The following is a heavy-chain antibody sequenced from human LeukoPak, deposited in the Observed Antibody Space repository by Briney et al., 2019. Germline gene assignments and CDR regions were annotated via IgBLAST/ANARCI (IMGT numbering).Heavy chain of an antibody. CDR1: GFTFTNYA. V-gene: IGHV3-30*04. J-gene: IGHJ4*02. Sequence: GSLRLSCAASGFTFTNYAMHWVRQAPGKGLEWVALISSDERDTYYADSVKGRFTISRDNSKNTLFLQMNSLRAEDTAVYFCARSPYTNYPTSDYWGQGTLVTVSS. CDR2: ISSDERDT. D-gene: IGHD4-11*01. CDR3: ARSPYTNYPTSDY.